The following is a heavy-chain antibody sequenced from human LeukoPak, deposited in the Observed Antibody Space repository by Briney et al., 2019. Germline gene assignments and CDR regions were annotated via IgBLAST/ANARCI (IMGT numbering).Heavy chain of an antibody. J-gene: IGHJ4*02. CDR2: ISGDGRYI. CDR1: GCSFLRYA. CDR3: VQDAGRGWTFES. V-gene: IGHV3-43*02. D-gene: IGHD6-19*01. Sequence: WCALTLPCADSGCSFLRYAVHWVDQGPATGLEWVCFISGDGRYIQYVASVKGRFTLYRDNSKKSLYLQMNSLRREGTGLYYCVQDAGRGWTFESWGQGTLVTV.